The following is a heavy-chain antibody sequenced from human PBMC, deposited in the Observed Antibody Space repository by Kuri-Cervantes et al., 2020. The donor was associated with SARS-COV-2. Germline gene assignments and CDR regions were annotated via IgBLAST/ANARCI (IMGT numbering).Heavy chain of an antibody. V-gene: IGHV5-51*01. CDR2: IYPGDSDT. D-gene: IGHD6-13*01. Sequence: GESLKISCKVSEDSATSYWITWVRQMPGKGLEWMGIIYPGDSDTRYSPSFQGQVTISADKSISTAYLQWSSLKASDTAMYYCARLSGGTGYSSSWYNYYYGMDVWGQGTTVTVSS. J-gene: IGHJ6*02. CDR3: ARLSGGTGYSSSWYNYYYGMDV. CDR1: EDSATSYW.